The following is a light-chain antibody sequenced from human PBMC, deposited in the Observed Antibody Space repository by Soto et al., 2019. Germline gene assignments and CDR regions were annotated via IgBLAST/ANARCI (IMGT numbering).Light chain of an antibody. CDR1: QTISSW. CDR3: QQYNNWPPIT. V-gene: IGKV1-5*03. CDR2: KAS. J-gene: IGKJ5*01. Sequence: DIQMTQSPSTLSGSVGDRVTITCRASQTISSWLAWYQQKPGKAPKLLIYKASTLKSGVPSRFSGSGSGTEFTLTISSLQPDDFATYYCQQYNNWPPITFGQGTRLE.